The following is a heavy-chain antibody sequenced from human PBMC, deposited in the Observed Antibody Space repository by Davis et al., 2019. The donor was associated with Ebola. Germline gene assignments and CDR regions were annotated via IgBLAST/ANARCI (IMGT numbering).Heavy chain of an antibody. Sequence: GESLKISCAASGFTFSSYAMSWVRQAPGKGLEWVSAISGSGGSTYYADSVKGRFTISRDNSKNTLYLQMNSLRAEDTAVYYCARDGRDGYNSYAFDIWGQGTMVTVSS. CDR3: ARDGRDGYNSYAFDI. V-gene: IGHV3-23*01. CDR1: GFTFSSYA. J-gene: IGHJ3*02. CDR2: ISGSGGST. D-gene: IGHD5-24*01.